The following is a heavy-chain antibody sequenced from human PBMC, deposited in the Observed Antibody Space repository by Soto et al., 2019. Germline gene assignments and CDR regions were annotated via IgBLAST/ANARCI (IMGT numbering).Heavy chain of an antibody. V-gene: IGHV3-66*01. CDR1: GFTVSSNY. CDR2: IYSGGST. D-gene: IGHD6-13*01. Sequence: PGGSLRLSCAASGFTVSSNYMSWVRQAPGKGLEWVSVIYSGGSTYYADSVKGRFTISRDNSKNTLYLQMNSLRAEDTAVYYFSRGLGSRSWYGTCDYWGQGTLVTVYS. CDR3: SRGLGSRSWYGTCDY. J-gene: IGHJ4*02.